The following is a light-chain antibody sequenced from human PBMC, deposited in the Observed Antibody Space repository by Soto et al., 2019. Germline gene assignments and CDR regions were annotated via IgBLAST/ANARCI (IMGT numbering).Light chain of an antibody. V-gene: IGKV3-20*01. CDR2: AAS. Sequence: EIVLTQSPGTLSLSPGERATLSCRASQSVSSYYLAWYQHKPGQAPRLLIYAASSRATGIPDRFSGGGSGTDFTLTISRLEPEDCAVYYCQQCGSSPWTFGQGTKVEIK. CDR3: QQCGSSPWT. J-gene: IGKJ1*01. CDR1: QSVSSYY.